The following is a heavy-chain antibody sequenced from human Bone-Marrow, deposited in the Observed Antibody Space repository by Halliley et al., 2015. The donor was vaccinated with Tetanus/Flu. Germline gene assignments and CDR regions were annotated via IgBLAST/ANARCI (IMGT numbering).Heavy chain of an antibody. CDR2: MSSSGETT. Sequence: SLRLSCAASGFTFRSYAMSWVRQAPGKGLEWISFMSSSGETTFYADSVKGRFTISRDNSKNTLFLQMNSLRAEDTAVYFCAKESPWRPTAWDYWGQGSQVTVSS. V-gene: IGHV3-23*01. CDR3: AKESPWRPTAWDY. J-gene: IGHJ4*02. D-gene: IGHD4-4*01. CDR1: GFTFRSYA.